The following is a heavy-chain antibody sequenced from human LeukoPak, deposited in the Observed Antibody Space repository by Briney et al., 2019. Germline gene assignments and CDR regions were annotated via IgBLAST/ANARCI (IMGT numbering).Heavy chain of an antibody. CDR2: ISYDGSNK. CDR3: ARDSYGMDV. Sequence: GGSRRLSCAASGFTFSSYAMRWVRQAPGKGLEWVAVISYDGSNKYYADSVKGRFTISRDNSKNTLYLQMNSLRAEDTAVYYCARDSYGMDVWGQGTTVTVSS. CDR1: GFTFSSYA. V-gene: IGHV3-30-3*01. J-gene: IGHJ6*02.